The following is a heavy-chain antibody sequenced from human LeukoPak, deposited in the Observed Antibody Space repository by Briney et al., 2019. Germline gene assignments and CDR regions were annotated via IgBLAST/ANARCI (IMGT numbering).Heavy chain of an antibody. Sequence: GGSLRLSCAASGFTFSSFAMSWVRQAPGKGLEWVSSISGSGGSTYYADSVKGRFTISRDNSKNTLYLQMNSLRAEDTAVYYCARDGQALLPFDYWGQGTLVTVSS. CDR3: ARDGQALLPFDY. J-gene: IGHJ4*02. V-gene: IGHV3-23*01. CDR1: GFTFSSFA. CDR2: ISGSGGST.